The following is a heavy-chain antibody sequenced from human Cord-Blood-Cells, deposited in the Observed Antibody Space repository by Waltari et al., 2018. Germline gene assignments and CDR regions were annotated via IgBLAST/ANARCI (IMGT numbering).Heavy chain of an antibody. J-gene: IGHJ5*02. Sequence: QVQLVQSGAEVKKPGASVKVSCKASGYTFTSYAMHWVRQAPGQRLEWMGWINAGNGNTKYSQKFQGRVTITRDTSASTAYMELSSLRSEDTAVYYCARGSSSWYSWTLFDPWGQGTLVTVSS. D-gene: IGHD6-13*01. CDR2: INAGNGNT. V-gene: IGHV1-3*01. CDR1: GYTFTSYA. CDR3: ARGSSSWYSWTLFDP.